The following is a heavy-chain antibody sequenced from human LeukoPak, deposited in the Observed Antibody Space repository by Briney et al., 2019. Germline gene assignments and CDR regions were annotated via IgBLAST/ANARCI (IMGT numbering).Heavy chain of an antibody. CDR3: ARDNWKDC. CDR1: GFTFGDYA. J-gene: IGHJ4*02. V-gene: IGHV3-11*04. D-gene: IGHD1-20*01. CDR2: ISTDSSTT. Sequence: PGRSLRLSCTASGFTFGDYAMSWFRQAPGKGLEWVSYISTDSSTTYYADSVKGRFTISRDNAKNSLYLQMNSLRAEDTAIYYCARDNWKDCWGQGTLVTVSS.